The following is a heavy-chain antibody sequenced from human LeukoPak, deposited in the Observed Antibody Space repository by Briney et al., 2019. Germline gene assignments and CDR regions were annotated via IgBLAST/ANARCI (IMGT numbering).Heavy chain of an antibody. J-gene: IGHJ3*01. CDR2: ISYDGSNK. D-gene: IGHD3-22*01. CDR3: ARAVIVVS. Sequence: GGSLRLSCAASGFTFSSYGMHWVRQAPGKGLEWVAVISYDGSNKYYADSVKGRFTISRDNSKNTLYLQMNSLRAEDTALYFCARAVIVVSWGQGTMVTVSS. CDR1: GFTFSSYG. V-gene: IGHV3-30*03.